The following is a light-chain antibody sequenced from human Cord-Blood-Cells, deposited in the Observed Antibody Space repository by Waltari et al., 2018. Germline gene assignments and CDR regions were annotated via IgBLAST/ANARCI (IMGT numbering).Light chain of an antibody. CDR3: SSYTSSSTLV. CDR2: DVS. J-gene: IGLJ2*01. V-gene: IGLV2-14*01. CDR1: SSAVAGYNY. Sequence: QSALTQPASVSGSPVQSITISCTGTSSAVAGYNYVSWYQQHPGKAPKLMIYDVSNRPSGVSNRFSGSKSGNTASLTISGLQAEDEADYYCSSYTSSSTLVFGGGTKLTVL.